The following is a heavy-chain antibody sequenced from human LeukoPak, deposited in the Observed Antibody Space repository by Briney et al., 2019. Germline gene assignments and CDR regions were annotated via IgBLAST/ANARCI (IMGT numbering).Heavy chain of an antibody. J-gene: IGHJ5*02. CDR3: ARGDCSSTSCYRALFDP. CDR2: IYHGGIT. D-gene: IGHD2-2*01. CDR1: GGSISSNSYY. V-gene: IGHV4-39*07. Sequence: SQTLSLTCTVSGGSISSNSYYWAWVRQPPGKGLEWIGTIYHGGITSYNPSLKSRITFSRDTSKNQFSLTLSSVTVADTAVYYCARGDCSSTSCYRALFDPWGQGTLVTVSS.